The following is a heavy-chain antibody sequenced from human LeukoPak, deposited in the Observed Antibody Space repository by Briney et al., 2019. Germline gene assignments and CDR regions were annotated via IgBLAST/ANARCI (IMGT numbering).Heavy chain of an antibody. V-gene: IGHV1-8*01. J-gene: IGHJ6*03. CDR2: MNPNSGNT. CDR3: GRVSFDYYYMDV. CDR1: GYTFTSYD. Sequence: ASVRVSCKASGYTFTSYDINWVRQATGQGPEWMGWMNPNSGNTGYAQKFQGRVTMTRNTSISTAYMELSSLRSEDTAVYYCGRVSFDYYYMDVWGKGTTVTVSS. D-gene: IGHD2-15*01.